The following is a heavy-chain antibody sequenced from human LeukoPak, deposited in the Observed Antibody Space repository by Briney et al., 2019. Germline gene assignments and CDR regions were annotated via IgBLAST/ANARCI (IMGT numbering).Heavy chain of an antibody. Sequence: ASMKVSCKAFGYTFSNSGFNWVRQAPGQGLEWMGWISAYNGNTNYAQKLQGRVTMTTDTSTSTAYMELSSLRSEDTAVYYCARGEGADYWGQGTLVTVSS. CDR2: ISAYNGNT. CDR1: GYTFSNSG. D-gene: IGHD1-26*01. V-gene: IGHV1-18*01. J-gene: IGHJ4*02. CDR3: ARGEGADY.